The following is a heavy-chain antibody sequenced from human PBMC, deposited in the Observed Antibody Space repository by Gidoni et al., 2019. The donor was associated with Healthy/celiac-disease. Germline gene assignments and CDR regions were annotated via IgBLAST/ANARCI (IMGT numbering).Heavy chain of an antibody. Sequence: QVQLQESGPGLVKPSGTLSLTCAVSGGSISSSNWWSWVRQPPGKGLEWIGEIYHSGSTNYNPSLKSRVTISVDKSKNQFSLKLSSVTAADTAVYYCARDGTRYAAATLRGGGNYYYYGMDVWGQGTTVTVSS. CDR1: GGSISSSNW. V-gene: IGHV4-4*02. J-gene: IGHJ6*02. CDR3: ARDGTRYAAATLRGGGNYYYYGMDV. D-gene: IGHD2-2*01. CDR2: IYHSGST.